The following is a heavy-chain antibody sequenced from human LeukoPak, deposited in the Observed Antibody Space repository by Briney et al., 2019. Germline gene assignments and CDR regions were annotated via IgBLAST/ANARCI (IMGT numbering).Heavy chain of an antibody. V-gene: IGHV4-59*01. CDR1: GGSISSYY. D-gene: IGHD5-18*01. Sequence: PSETLSLTCTVSGGSISSYYWSWIRQPPGKGLEWIGYIYYSGSTNYNPSLKSRVTISVDTSKNQFSLKLSSVTAADTAVYYCAVALFTDTAMARYYFDYWGQGALVTVSS. CDR3: AVALFTDTAMARYYFDY. J-gene: IGHJ4*02. CDR2: IYYSGST.